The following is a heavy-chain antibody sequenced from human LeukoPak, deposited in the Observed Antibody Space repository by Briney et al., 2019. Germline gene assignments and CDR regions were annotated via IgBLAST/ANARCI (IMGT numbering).Heavy chain of an antibody. CDR1: GFTVSSNY. CDR3: ARGDRFGELFLDY. CDR2: IYSGGST. J-gene: IGHJ4*02. D-gene: IGHD3-10*01. Sequence: GGSLRLSCAASGFTVSSNYMSWVRQAPGKGLEWVSVIYSGGSTYYADSVKGRFTISRDNSKNTLYLQMNSLRAEDTAVYYCARGDRFGELFLDYWGQGTLVTVSS. V-gene: IGHV3-53*01.